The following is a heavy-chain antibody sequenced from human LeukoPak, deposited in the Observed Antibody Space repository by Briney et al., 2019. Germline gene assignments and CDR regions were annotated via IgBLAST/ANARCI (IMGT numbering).Heavy chain of an antibody. J-gene: IGHJ3*02. CDR3: ARGAFGVYAFDI. V-gene: IGHV3-23*01. D-gene: IGHD3-3*01. CDR1: GFTFSGHA. CDR2: ISSTGTGT. Sequence: GGSLRLSCAASGFTFSGHAMTWVRQAPGKGLEWVSEISSTGTGTYYADSVKGRFTISRDNSKNTLYVQMNSLRAEDTAVYYCARGAFGVYAFDIWGQGTMVTVSS.